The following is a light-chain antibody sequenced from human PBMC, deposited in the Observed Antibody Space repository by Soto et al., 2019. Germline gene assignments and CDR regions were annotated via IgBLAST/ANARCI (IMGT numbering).Light chain of an antibody. J-gene: IGKJ1*01. Sequence: EIVLTQSPGTLSLSPGERATLSCRASQSVSSNYLAWYQQKPGQAPRLLIFVASSRATGIPDRFSGSGSGTDFTLTISRLEPEDYAVYYCQQYGSPPWTFGQGTKVKIK. CDR2: VAS. V-gene: IGKV3-20*01. CDR1: QSVSSNY. CDR3: QQYGSPPWT.